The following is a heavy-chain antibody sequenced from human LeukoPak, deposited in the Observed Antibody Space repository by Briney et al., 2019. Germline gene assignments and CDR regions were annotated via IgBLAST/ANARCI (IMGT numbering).Heavy chain of an antibody. CDR1: GFTFSSYE. CDR2: ISSSGSTI. Sequence: GGSLRLSCAASGFTFSSYEMNWVRPAPGKGLEWVSYISSSGSTIYYADSVKGRFTISRDNAKNSLYLQMNSLRAEDTAVYYCARVGITMVRGVIIAERYYYYYGMDVWGQGTTVTVSS. V-gene: IGHV3-48*03. CDR3: ARVGITMVRGVIIAERYYYYYGMDV. J-gene: IGHJ6*02. D-gene: IGHD3-10*01.